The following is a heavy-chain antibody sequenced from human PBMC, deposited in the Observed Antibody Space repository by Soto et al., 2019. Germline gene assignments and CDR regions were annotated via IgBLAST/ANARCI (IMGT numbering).Heavy chain of an antibody. D-gene: IGHD3-10*01. CDR3: ARAVSPYFGTWFDP. J-gene: IGHJ5*02. Sequence: QLQLQESGPGLVKPSETLSLTCAVSGGSITSGNSYSWAWIRQPPGRGLEWIGSISQTGATSYNPSLKSRVRVSLDKSKHQFSLRLSSVTAADMAVYYCARAVSPYFGTWFDPWGQGTLVTVSS. CDR1: GGSITSGNSYS. V-gene: IGHV4-30-2*01. CDR2: ISQTGAT.